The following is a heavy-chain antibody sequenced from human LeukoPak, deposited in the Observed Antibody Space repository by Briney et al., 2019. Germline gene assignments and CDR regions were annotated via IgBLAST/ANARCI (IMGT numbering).Heavy chain of an antibody. CDR2: TYYSGST. CDR3: ARYSSSSGVGY. D-gene: IGHD6-6*01. Sequence: PSETLSLTCTVSGGSISSYYWSWIRQPPGKGLEWIGYTYYSGSTNYNPSLKSRVTISVDTSKNQFSLKLSSVTAADTAVYYCARYSSSSGVGYWGQGTLVTVSS. V-gene: IGHV4-59*01. CDR1: GGSISSYY. J-gene: IGHJ4*02.